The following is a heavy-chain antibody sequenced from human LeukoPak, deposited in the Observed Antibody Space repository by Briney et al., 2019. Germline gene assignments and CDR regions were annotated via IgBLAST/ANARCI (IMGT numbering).Heavy chain of an antibody. D-gene: IGHD3-10*01. J-gene: IGHJ4*02. CDR1: GFTFSRYW. Sequence: TGGSLRLSCEASGFTFSRYWMHWVRQAPGKGLVWVSRIKSDGKTNYADSVKGRFTISRDNAKNTVSLQMDSLRAEDTGVYYCARVRGSYANDYWGQGTLVTVSS. CDR2: IKSDGKT. CDR3: ARVRGSYANDY. V-gene: IGHV3-74*01.